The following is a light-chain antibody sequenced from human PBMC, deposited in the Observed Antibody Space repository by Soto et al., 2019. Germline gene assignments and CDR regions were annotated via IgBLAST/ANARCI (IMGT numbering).Light chain of an antibody. CDR1: QAISSY. CDR2: ATF. Sequence: DIQLTQSPSSLSASVGDRVTITCRASQAISSYLAWYQQKPGKVPELLIYATFTLQSGAPSRFSGSGSGTDFTLTISSLQPEDVATYYCHKYNHAPTFGGGTKGEIK. V-gene: IGKV1-27*01. CDR3: HKYNHAPT. J-gene: IGKJ4*01.